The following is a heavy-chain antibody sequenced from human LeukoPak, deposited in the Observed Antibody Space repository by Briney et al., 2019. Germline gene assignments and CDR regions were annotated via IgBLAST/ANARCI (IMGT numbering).Heavy chain of an antibody. CDR1: GFTSSSYG. D-gene: IGHD3-10*01. J-gene: IGHJ4*02. V-gene: IGHV3-30*18. CDR2: ISYDGSNK. Sequence: GGSLRLSCAASGFTSSSYGMHWVRQAPGKGLERVAVISYDGSNKYYADSVKGRFTISRDNSKNTLYLQMNSLRAEDTAVYYCAKDSSSHGSGSYSSIDYWGQGTLVTVSS. CDR3: AKDSSSHGSGSYSSIDY.